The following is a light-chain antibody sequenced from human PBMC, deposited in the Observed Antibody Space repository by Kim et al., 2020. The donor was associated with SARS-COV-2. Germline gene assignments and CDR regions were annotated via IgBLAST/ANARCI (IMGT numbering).Light chain of an antibody. V-gene: IGKV1-6*01. Sequence: AIQMTQSPSSLSASVGDRVTITCRASQGIRNDLGWYQQKPGRAPNLLIYATSTLQSGVPSRFSGSGSGTDFTLTISSLQPEDVATYYCLKDYDYPITFGGGTKVDIK. CDR3: LKDYDYPIT. J-gene: IGKJ4*01. CDR1: QGIRND. CDR2: ATS.